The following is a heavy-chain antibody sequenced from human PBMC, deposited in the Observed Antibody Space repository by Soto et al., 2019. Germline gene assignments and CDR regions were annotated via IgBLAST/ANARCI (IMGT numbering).Heavy chain of an antibody. V-gene: IGHV3-30*18. CDR3: AKDRVEYNWNYSPFYYYGMDV. D-gene: IGHD1-7*01. Sequence: PGGSLRLSCAASGFTFSDFGMHWVRQAPGKGLEWVAVISYDGSNKYYEDPVKGRFTISRDNSKNTLYLQMSSLRAEDTAAYYCAKDRVEYNWNYSPFYYYGMDVWGQGTTVTVSS. CDR1: GFTFSDFG. CDR2: ISYDGSNK. J-gene: IGHJ6*02.